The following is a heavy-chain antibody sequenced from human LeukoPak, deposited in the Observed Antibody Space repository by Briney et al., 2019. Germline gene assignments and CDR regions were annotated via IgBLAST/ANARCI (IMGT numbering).Heavy chain of an antibody. Sequence: PSETLSLTCTVSGGSISSSSYYWGWIRQPPGKGLEWIGSIYYSGSTYYNPSLKSRVTTSVDTSKNQFSLKLSSVTAADTAVYYCARHSKSGIAVAGTPYWGQGTLVTVSS. CDR2: IYYSGST. CDR1: GGSISSSSYY. V-gene: IGHV4-39*01. J-gene: IGHJ4*02. CDR3: ARHSKSGIAVAGTPY. D-gene: IGHD6-19*01.